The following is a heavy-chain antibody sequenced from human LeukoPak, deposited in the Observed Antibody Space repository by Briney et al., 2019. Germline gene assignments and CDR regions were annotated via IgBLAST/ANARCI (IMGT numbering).Heavy chain of an antibody. D-gene: IGHD3-22*01. CDR2: ISGSGGST. V-gene: IGHV3-23*01. CDR1: GFTFSSYA. Sequence: GGSLRLSCAASGFTFSSYAMSWVRQAPGKGLEWVSGISGSGGSTYYADSVKGRFTISRDNSKNTLYLQMNSLRAEDTAVYYCAKAQYYYDSSGYYPDYWGQGTLVTVSS. CDR3: AKAQYYYDSSGYYPDY. J-gene: IGHJ4*02.